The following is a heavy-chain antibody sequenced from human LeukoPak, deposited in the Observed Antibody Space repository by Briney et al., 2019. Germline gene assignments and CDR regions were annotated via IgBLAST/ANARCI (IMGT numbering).Heavy chain of an antibody. V-gene: IGHV4-34*01. CDR3: ARGALKWELPPIRARKSYYFDY. CDR1: SGSFSNYY. D-gene: IGHD1-26*01. CDR2: INQSRST. J-gene: IGHJ4*02. Sequence: SETLSLTCAVYSGSFSNYYWSWIRQPPGKVLEWVGEINQSRSTNYNPSLKSRVTISVDTSKNHFSLKLSSVTAADTAVYYCARGALKWELPPIRARKSYYFDYWGQGTLVTVSS.